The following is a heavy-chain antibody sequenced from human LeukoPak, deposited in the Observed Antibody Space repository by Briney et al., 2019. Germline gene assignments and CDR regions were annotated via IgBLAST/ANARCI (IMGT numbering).Heavy chain of an antibody. J-gene: IGHJ4*02. CDR3: ARHPSFRGSYSNYFDY. V-gene: IGHV4-38-2*02. Sequence: SETLSLTCTVSGYSISSRYYWGWIRQPPGRGLEWIGSIYYSGSTYYNPSLKSRVTISVDTSKNQFSLKLSSVTAADTAVYYCARHPSFRGSYSNYFDYWGQGTLVTVSS. D-gene: IGHD1-26*01. CDR2: IYYSGST. CDR1: GYSISSRYY.